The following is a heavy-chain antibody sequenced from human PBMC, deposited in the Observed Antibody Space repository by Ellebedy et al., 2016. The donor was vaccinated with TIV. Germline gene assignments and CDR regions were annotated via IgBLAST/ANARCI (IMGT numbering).Heavy chain of an antibody. D-gene: IGHD3-10*01. CDR3: ARSPRGPTVKDAIIRGVLTYFDF. CDR2: ISYSGDT. J-gene: IGHJ4*02. V-gene: IGHV4-39*07. Sequence: MPSETLSLTCTVSGDSISSSPYHWGWIRQPPGKGLEWIGSISYSGDTYYSPSLKSRVTISADTSKNNFSLKLNSVTAADTAVYYCARSPRGPTVKDAIIRGVLTYFDFWGQGTLVTVSS. CDR1: GDSISSSPYH.